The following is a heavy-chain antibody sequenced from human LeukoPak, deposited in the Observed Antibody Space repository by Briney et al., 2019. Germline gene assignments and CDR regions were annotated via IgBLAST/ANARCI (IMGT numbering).Heavy chain of an antibody. CDR2: IKQDGSEK. J-gene: IGHJ4*02. D-gene: IGHD1-26*01. V-gene: IGHV3-7*01. CDR1: GFTFSTYW. CDR3: AREYSGSYFDY. Sequence: PGGSLRLSCAASGFTFSTYWMSWVNQAAGKGLEWVANIKQDGSEKYYVDSVKGRFTISRDNAKNSLYLQMNSLRAEDTAVYYCAREYSGSYFDYWGQGILVTVSS.